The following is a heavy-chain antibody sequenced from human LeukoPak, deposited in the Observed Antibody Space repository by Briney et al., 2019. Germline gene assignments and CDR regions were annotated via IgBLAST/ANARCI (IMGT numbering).Heavy chain of an antibody. CDR2: IKRDGSER. CDR3: ARGEGYCSSTSCSSVPSYFDY. CDR1: GFTFSSYW. Sequence: GGSLRLSCAASGFTFSSYWMTWVRQAPGKGLEWVGNIKRDGSERYYVDSVKGRFTISRDNAKNSLYLQMNSLRAEDTAVYYCARGEGYCSSTSCSSVPSYFDYWGQGTLVTVSS. D-gene: IGHD2-2*01. V-gene: IGHV3-7*01. J-gene: IGHJ4*02.